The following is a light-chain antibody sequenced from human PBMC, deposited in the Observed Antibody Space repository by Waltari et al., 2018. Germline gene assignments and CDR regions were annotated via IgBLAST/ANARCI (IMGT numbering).Light chain of an antibody. Sequence: SYELTQPTSVSVSPGQTARITCSGSALANEYAFWYQQKPGQAPVLVIYRDSESPSGIPERFSGSNSGTTVTLTISGVQAEDEADYYCQSADTRSSFWVFGGGTKLTVV. CDR1: ALANEY. CDR2: RDS. CDR3: QSADTRSSFWV. J-gene: IGLJ3*02. V-gene: IGLV3-25*03.